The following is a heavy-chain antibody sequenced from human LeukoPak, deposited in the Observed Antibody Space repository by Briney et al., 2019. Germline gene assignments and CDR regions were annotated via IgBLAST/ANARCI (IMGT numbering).Heavy chain of an antibody. D-gene: IGHD3-10*01. V-gene: IGHV4-61*01. J-gene: IGHJ3*02. Sequence: PSETLSLTCTVSGGSISSGSYYWSWIRQPPGKGLEWIGYIYYSGSTNYNPSLKSRVTISVDTSKNQFSLKLSSVTAADTAVYYCARRPSGVRAFDIWGQGTMVTVSS. CDR2: IYYSGST. CDR1: GGSISSGSYY. CDR3: ARRPSGVRAFDI.